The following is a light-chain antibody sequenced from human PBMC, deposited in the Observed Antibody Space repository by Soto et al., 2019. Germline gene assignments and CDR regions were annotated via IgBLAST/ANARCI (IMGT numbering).Light chain of an antibody. Sequence: DIQLTQSPSFLSASVRDRVTITCRASQDISNYLAWYQQRPGKAPRLLIYAASTLERGVPSRFSGSGSGTEFTLTISSLQPEDFADYYCQQFNNYPLTFGGGTKVEIK. CDR3: QQFNNYPLT. CDR2: AAS. CDR1: QDISNY. V-gene: IGKV1-9*01. J-gene: IGKJ4*01.